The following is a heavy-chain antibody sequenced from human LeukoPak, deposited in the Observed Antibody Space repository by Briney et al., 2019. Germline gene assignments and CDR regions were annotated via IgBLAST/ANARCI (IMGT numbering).Heavy chain of an antibody. CDR2: IIGRGGST. J-gene: IGHJ3*02. V-gene: IGHV3-23*01. CDR1: GFTFSDYY. D-gene: IGHD2-2*01. Sequence: PGGSLRLSCAASGFTFSDYYMSWVRQAPGKGLEGVSPIIGRGGSTYYADSVKGRFTISRDNSKNTLYLQMNSLRAEGTAVYYCAKDADIVVVPAALEDAFDIWGQGTMVTVSS. CDR3: AKDADIVVVPAALEDAFDI.